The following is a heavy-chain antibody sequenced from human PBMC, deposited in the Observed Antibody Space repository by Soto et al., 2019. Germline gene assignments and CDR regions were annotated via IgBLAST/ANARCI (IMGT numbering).Heavy chain of an antibody. CDR2: ISPYNGNT. V-gene: IGHV1-18*01. CDR3: ARVYGSGSYIAFDI. D-gene: IGHD3-10*01. CDR1: GYTFTSYG. J-gene: IGHJ3*02. Sequence: EASVKVSCKASGYTFTSYGISWVRQAPGQGLEWMGWISPYNGNTKYTEKFQGRVTMTTDTSTSTAYMELRSLRSDDTAVYYCARVYGSGSYIAFDIWGQGTMVTVSS.